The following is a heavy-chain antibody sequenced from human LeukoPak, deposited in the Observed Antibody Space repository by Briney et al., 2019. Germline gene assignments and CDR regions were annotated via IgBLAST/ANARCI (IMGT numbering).Heavy chain of an antibody. CDR1: GGSISSSSYY. D-gene: IGHD3-22*01. Sequence: PSETLSLTCTVSGGSISSSSYYWGWIRQPPGKGLEWIGSIYYSGSTYYNPSLKSRVTISVDTSKNQFSLKLSSVTAADTAVYYCARLRDTMIFNYWGQGTPVTVSS. J-gene: IGHJ4*02. CDR3: ARLRDTMIFNY. V-gene: IGHV4-39*01. CDR2: IYYSGST.